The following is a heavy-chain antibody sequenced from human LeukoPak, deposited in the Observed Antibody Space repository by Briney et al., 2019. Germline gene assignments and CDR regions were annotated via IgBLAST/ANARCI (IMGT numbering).Heavy chain of an antibody. D-gene: IGHD3-22*01. V-gene: IGHV1-69*05. J-gene: IGHJ4*02. CDR1: GGTFSSYA. CDR2: IIPIFGTA. CDR3: ARDHDSSGPDY. Sequence: SVKVSCKASGGTFSSYAISWVRQAPGQGLEWMGGIIPIFGTANYAQKLQGRVTMTTDTSTSTAYMELRSLRSDDTAVYYCARDHDSSGPDYWGQGTLVTVSS.